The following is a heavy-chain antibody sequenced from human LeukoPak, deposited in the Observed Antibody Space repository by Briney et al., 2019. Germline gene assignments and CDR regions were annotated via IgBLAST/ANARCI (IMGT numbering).Heavy chain of an antibody. CDR1: GFTFSSYA. D-gene: IGHD6-19*01. Sequence: GGSLRLSCAASGFTFSSYAMSWVRQAPGKGLEWVSVIYSGGSTYYADSVKGRFTISRDNSKDTLYLQMNSLRAEDTAVYYCARQAVAGIPDYWGQGTLVTVSS. J-gene: IGHJ4*02. CDR3: ARQAVAGIPDY. CDR2: IYSGGST. V-gene: IGHV3-66*04.